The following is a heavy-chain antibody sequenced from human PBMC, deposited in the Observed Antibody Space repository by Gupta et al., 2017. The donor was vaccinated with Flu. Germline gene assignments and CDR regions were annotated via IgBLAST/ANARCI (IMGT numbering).Heavy chain of an antibody. CDR1: GFSLTNTGEG. CDR2: IYWDNDD. J-gene: IGHJ3*01. Sequence: QITLKESGPTLIQPTQTLTLTCTFSGFSLTNTGEGVGWIRQAPGKALEWLAVIYWDNDDRYSPSLKTRLAITKDTSKNQVVLTMTNMDPVDTATYYCARCVITYGGVIGDDAFDVWGQGTMVTVSS. V-gene: IGHV2-5*02. CDR3: ARCVITYGGVIGDDAFDV. D-gene: IGHD3-16*02.